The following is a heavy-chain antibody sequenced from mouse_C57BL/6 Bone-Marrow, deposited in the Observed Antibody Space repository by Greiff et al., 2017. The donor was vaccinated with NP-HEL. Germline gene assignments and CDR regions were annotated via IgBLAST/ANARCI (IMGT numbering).Heavy chain of an antibody. J-gene: IGHJ3*01. CDR1: GFTFSSYG. V-gene: IGHV5-6*01. CDR2: ISSGGSYT. D-gene: IGHD1-1*01. Sequence: DVHLVESGGDLVKPGGSLKLSCAASGFTFSSYGMSWVRQTPDKRLEWVATISSGGSYTYYPDSVKGRFTISRDNAKNTLYLQMSSLKSEDTAMYYCARQQVYYYGSSYSAWFAYWGQGTLVTVSA. CDR3: ARQQVYYYGSSYSAWFAY.